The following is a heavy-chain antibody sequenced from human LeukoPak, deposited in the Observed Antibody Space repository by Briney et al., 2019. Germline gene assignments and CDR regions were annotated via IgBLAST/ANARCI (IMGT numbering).Heavy chain of an antibody. CDR3: ARDYLGQVGATPAFDI. CDR2: INPNSGGT. CDR1: GYTFTGYY. D-gene: IGHD1-26*01. J-gene: IGHJ3*02. V-gene: IGHV1-2*02. Sequence: ASVKVSFRASGYTFTGYYMHWVRQAPGQGLEWMGWINPNSGGTNYAQKFQGRVTMTRDTSISTAYMELSRLRSDDTAVYYCARDYLGQVGATPAFDIWGQGTMVTVSS.